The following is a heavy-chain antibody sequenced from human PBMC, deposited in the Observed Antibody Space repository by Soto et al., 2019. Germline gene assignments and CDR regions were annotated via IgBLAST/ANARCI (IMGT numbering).Heavy chain of an antibody. CDR1: GYTFTSYA. CDR3: ARGDRYYDSSGYYGY. D-gene: IGHD3-22*01. V-gene: IGHV1-3*01. Sequence: QVQLVQSGAEVKKPGASVKVSCKASGYTFTSYAMHWVRQAPGQSLEWMGWINAGNGNTKYSQKFQGRVTITRDTSASTAYMELSSLRSEDTAVYYCARGDRYYDSSGYYGYWGQGTLVTVSS. CDR2: INAGNGNT. J-gene: IGHJ4*02.